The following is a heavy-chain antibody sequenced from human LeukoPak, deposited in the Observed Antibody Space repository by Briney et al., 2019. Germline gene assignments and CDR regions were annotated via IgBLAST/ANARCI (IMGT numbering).Heavy chain of an antibody. D-gene: IGHD3-3*01. Sequence: GASVKVSCKVSGYTFTDYYVHWVQQAPGKGLEWMGLVDPEDGETIYAEKFQGRVTITADTSTDTAYMELSSLRSEDTAVYYCAIDFWSGYCSDWGQGTLVTVSS. CDR1: GYTFTDYY. V-gene: IGHV1-69-2*01. J-gene: IGHJ4*02. CDR2: VDPEDGET. CDR3: AIDFWSGYCSD.